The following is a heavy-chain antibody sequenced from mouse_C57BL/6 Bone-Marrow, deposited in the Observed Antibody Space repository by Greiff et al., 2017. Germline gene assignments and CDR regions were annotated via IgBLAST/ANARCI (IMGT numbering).Heavy chain of an antibody. Sequence: EVKVVESGGGLVKPGGSLKLSCAASGFTFSDYGMHWVRQAPEKGLEWVAYISSGSSTLYYADTVKGRFTISRDNAKNTLFLQMTSLRSEDTAMYYCARPLLGLYYFDDWGQGTTLTVSS. J-gene: IGHJ2*01. V-gene: IGHV5-17*01. CDR3: ARPLLGLYYFDD. CDR2: ISSGSSTL. D-gene: IGHD2-10*01. CDR1: GFTFSDYG.